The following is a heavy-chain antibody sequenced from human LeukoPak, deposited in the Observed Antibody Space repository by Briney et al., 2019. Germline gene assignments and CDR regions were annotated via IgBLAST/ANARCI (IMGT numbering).Heavy chain of an antibody. Sequence: EASVKVSCKASGYTFTGYYMHWVRQAPGQGLEWMGWINPNSGGTNYAQKFQGRVTMTRDTSISTAYMELSRLRSDDTAVYYCARDDLHGDLDFDYWGQGTLVTVSS. D-gene: IGHD4-17*01. V-gene: IGHV1-2*02. CDR3: ARDDLHGDLDFDY. J-gene: IGHJ4*02. CDR2: INPNSGGT. CDR1: GYTFTGYY.